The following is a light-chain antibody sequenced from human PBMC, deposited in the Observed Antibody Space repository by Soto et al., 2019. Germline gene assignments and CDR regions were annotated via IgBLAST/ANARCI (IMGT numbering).Light chain of an antibody. V-gene: IGLV2-14*01. CDR2: EVS. CDR3: SSFTTSRAYV. CDR1: SSNVGSYNY. J-gene: IGLJ1*01. Sequence: QSALTQSRSVSGSPGESVTLSCTGTSSNVGSYNYVSWYQHYPGKAPKVIIYEVSYRPSGVSNRFSGSKSGNTASLTISGLQAEDEADYYCSSFTTSRAYVFGVGTKLTVL.